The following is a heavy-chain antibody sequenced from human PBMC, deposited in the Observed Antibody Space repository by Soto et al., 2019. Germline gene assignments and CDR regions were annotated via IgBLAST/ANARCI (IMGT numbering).Heavy chain of an antibody. V-gene: IGHV3-23*01. CDR3: AKDLRGIAAAGPDDAFDI. Sequence: EVQLLESGGGLVQPGGSLRLPCAASGFTFSSYAMSWVRQAPGKGLEWVSAISGSGGSTYYADSVKGRFTISRDNSKNTLYLQMNSLRAEDTAVYYCAKDLRGIAAAGPDDAFDIWGQGTMVTVSS. J-gene: IGHJ3*02. D-gene: IGHD6-13*01. CDR1: GFTFSSYA. CDR2: ISGSGGST.